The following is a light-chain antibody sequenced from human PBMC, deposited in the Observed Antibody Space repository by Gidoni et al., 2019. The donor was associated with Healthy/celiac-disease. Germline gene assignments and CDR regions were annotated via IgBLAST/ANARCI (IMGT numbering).Light chain of an antibody. Sequence: EIVFTQSPGTLSLSPGERATLSCRASQSVSNGYLAWYQQKPGPAPRLLVYGAYGSSTRATGIPDRFSGSGSRTDFTLTISRLEPEDSAVYYCQQYGSLVTFGGGTKVEIK. CDR3: QQYGSLVT. CDR1: QSVSNGY. V-gene: IGKV3-20*01. CDR2: GAYGSS. J-gene: IGKJ4*01.